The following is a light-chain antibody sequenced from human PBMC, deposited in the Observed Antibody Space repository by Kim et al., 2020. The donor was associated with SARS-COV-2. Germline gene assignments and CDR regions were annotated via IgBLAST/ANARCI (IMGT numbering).Light chain of an antibody. CDR1: QSLSSN. J-gene: IGKJ1*01. CDR3: QQYNNWPQT. V-gene: IGKV3-15*01. CDR2: GAS. Sequence: VSQGERATLTCRASQSLSSNLAWYQQKPGQAPRLLIYGASTRATGIPARFSGSGSGTEFTLTISSLQSEDFAVYYCQQYNNWPQTFGQGTKVDIK.